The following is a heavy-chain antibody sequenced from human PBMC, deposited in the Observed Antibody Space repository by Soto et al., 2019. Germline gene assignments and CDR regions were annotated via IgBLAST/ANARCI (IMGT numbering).Heavy chain of an antibody. V-gene: IGHV1-18*04. D-gene: IGHD3-22*01. CDR2: ISAYNGNT. CDR1: GYTFTSYG. Sequence: ASVKVSCKASGYTFTSYGISWVRQAPGQGLEWMGWISAYNGNTNYAQKLQGRVTMTTDTSTSTAYMELRSLRSDDTAVYYCARDPLNYYDSSGSNFDYWGPGTLVTVSS. J-gene: IGHJ4*02. CDR3: ARDPLNYYDSSGSNFDY.